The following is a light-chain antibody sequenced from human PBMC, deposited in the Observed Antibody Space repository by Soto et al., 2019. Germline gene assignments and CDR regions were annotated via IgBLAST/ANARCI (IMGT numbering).Light chain of an antibody. CDR3: QQYYCGPLFT. J-gene: IGKJ3*01. CDR2: WAS. V-gene: IGKV4-1*01. Sequence: DIVMTQSPDSLAVSLGETATINCRSSQSLYYSSNNRSYLAWFQHKSGQPPKMIIFWASTRDAGVPDRFRGSGSGTDFTLTISSLQPEDVAVYYCQQYYCGPLFTFGPGTRVDIK. CDR1: QSLYYSSNNRSY.